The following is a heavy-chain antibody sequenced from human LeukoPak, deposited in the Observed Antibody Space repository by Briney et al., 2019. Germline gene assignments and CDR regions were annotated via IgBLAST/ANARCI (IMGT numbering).Heavy chain of an antibody. V-gene: IGHV4-39*01. CDR1: GXSISSSGHS. Sequence: SETLSLTCTVSGXSISSSGHSWGWIRQPPGKGLEWTGTIYYTGRTYYNPSLESRVTISVDTSKNQFSLRLSSVTAADTAVYFCARIVYDSSGWYRFDYWGQGTLVTVSS. CDR2: IYYTGRT. CDR3: ARIVYDSSGWYRFDY. D-gene: IGHD6-19*01. J-gene: IGHJ4*02.